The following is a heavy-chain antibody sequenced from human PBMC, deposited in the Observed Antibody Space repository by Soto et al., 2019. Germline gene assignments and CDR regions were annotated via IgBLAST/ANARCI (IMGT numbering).Heavy chain of an antibody. V-gene: IGHV4-59*01. D-gene: IGHD3-9*01. J-gene: IGHJ4*02. CDR3: ARGVMYDILTGYYITPGYYFDY. CDR2: IYYSGST. Sequence: PSDMMPLTSTVADGSSISYDWSWIRQNQGKGLEWIGYIYYSGSTNYNPSLKSRVTISVDTSKNQFSLKLSSVTAADTAVYYCARGVMYDILTGYYITPGYYFDYWGQGTLVTVSS. CDR1: DGSSISYD.